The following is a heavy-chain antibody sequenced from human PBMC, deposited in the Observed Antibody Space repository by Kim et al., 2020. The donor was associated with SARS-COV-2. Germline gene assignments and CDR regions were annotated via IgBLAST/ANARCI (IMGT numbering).Heavy chain of an antibody. CDR3: AKGAVPGSPFDY. J-gene: IGHJ4*02. V-gene: IGHV3-23*01. D-gene: IGHD6-19*01. CDR2: ISGRGGST. Sequence: GGSLRLSCAASGFTFSSYAMSWVRQAPGKGLEWVSAISGRGGSTYYADSVKGRFTISRNKSKNTLYLQMNSLRAEDTAVYYCAKGAVPGSPFDYWGQGTLVTVSS. CDR1: GFTFSSYA.